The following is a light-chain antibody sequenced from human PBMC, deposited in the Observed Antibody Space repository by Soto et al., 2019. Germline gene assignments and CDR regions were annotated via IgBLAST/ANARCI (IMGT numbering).Light chain of an antibody. CDR1: QSISSY. J-gene: IGKJ2*01. CDR3: QQSYSTPYT. V-gene: IGKV1-39*01. CDR2: AAS. Sequence: DIQMTQSPSSLSASVGDRVTITCRASQSISSYLNWYQHKPGKAPKLLIHAASSLRSGVPSRFSGSASGTDFTLTISSLQPEDFATYYCQQSYSTPYTFGQGTKLEIK.